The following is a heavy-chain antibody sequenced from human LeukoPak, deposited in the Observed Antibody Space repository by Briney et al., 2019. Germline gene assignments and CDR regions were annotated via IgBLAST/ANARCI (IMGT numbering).Heavy chain of an antibody. J-gene: IGHJ6*02. CDR1: GFTFTSSA. D-gene: IGHD2-15*01. Sequence: SVKVSCKASGFTFTSSAVQWVRQARGQRLEWIGWIVVGSGNTNYAQKFQERVTITRDMSTSTAYMELSSLRSEDTAVYYCAADAQGVVAATTYYYYGMDVWGQGTTVTVSS. V-gene: IGHV1-58*01. CDR2: IVVGSGNT. CDR3: AADAQGVVAATTYYYYGMDV.